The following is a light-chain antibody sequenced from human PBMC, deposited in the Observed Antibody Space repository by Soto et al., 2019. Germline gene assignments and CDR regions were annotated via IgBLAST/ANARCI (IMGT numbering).Light chain of an antibody. CDR1: SSDVGGYNY. V-gene: IGLV2-14*01. CDR3: FSYTTSSTLV. CDR2: EVS. J-gene: IGLJ3*02. Sequence: QSALTQPASVSGSPGQSITISCTGTSSDVGGYNYVSWYQQHPANAPKLMIYEVSHRPSGVSHRFSGSKSGNTASLTISGLQAEDEADYYCFSYTTSSTLVFGGGTKLTVL.